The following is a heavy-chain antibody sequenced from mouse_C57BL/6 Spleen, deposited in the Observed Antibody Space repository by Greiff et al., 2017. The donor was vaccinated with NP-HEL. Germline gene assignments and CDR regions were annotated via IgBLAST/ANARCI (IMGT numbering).Heavy chain of an antibody. V-gene: IGHV1-69*01. CDR2: IDPSDSYT. D-gene: IGHD1-1*02. CDR3: ARGYGGDY. CDR1: GYTFTSYW. J-gene: IGHJ4*01. Sequence: QVHVKQPGAELVMPGASVKLSCKASGYTFTSYWMHWVKQRPGQGLEWIGEIDPSDSYTNYNQKFKGKSTLTVDKSSSTAYMQLSSLTSEDSAVYYCARGYGGDYWGQGTSVTVSS.